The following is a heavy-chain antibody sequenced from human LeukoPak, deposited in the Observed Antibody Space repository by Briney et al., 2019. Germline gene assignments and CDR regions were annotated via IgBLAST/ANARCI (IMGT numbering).Heavy chain of an antibody. CDR1: GGSISGYF. V-gene: IGHV4-4*07. D-gene: IGHD5-12*01. Sequence: SETLSLTCTASGGSISGYFWSWIRQPAGKGLEWIGRTYSSGSNNYNPSLKSRVTMSLDTSKNHLSLNLSSVTAADTAVYYCAREPTSGREPTSGRPLDYWGQGTLVTVSS. CDR2: TYSSGSN. J-gene: IGHJ4*02. CDR3: AREPTSGREPTSGRPLDY.